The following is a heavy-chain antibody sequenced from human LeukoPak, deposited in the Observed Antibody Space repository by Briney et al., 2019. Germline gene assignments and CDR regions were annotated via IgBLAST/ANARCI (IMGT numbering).Heavy chain of an antibody. Sequence: PSETLSLTCAVYGGSFSVYYWSWIRQPPGEGLQWIAEINHSGTTNYNPSLKSRVTISIDTSKNQFSLKLSSVTAADTAVYYCARYTPQEAPKPIVQVPGAGPHYGMDVWGQGATVTVSS. CDR3: ARYTPQEAPKPIVQVPGAGPHYGMDV. J-gene: IGHJ6*02. CDR2: INHSGTT. D-gene: IGHD2-2*01. CDR1: GGSFSVYY. V-gene: IGHV4-34*01.